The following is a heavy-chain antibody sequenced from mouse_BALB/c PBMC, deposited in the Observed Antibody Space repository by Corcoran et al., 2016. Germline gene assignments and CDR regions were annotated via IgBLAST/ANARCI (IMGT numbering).Heavy chain of an antibody. CDR2: INPSSGYT. D-gene: IGHD1-2*01. CDR1: GYTFTNYT. J-gene: IGHJ4*01. CDR3: ARRLRAMDY. V-gene: IGHV1-4*02. Sequence: QVQLQQSAAELARPGASVKMSCKASGYTFTNYTMHWVKQRPGKGLEWIGDINPSSGYTEYNQKFKDKTTLTADKSPSTAYMQLSSLTSEDSAVYYGARRLRAMDYWGQGTSVTVSS.